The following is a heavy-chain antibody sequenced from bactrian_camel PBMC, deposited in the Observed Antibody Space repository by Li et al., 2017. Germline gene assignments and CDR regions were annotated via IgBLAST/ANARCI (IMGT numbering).Heavy chain of an antibody. V-gene: IGHV3S28*01. D-gene: IGHD6*01. J-gene: IGHJ6*01. Sequence: QLVESGGGSVQAGGSLTLSCLASGFTYAKNLMGWFRQAPGKEREGVAIIYTNGGGPTYYADSVKGRFTISQDNGKNTLYLQMASLKLDDTAMYSYAARRSPVYGGSWLSEDFFGYWGQGTQVTVS. CDR3: AARRSPVYGGSWLSEDFFGY. CDR2: IYTNGGGPT. CDR1: GFTYAKNL.